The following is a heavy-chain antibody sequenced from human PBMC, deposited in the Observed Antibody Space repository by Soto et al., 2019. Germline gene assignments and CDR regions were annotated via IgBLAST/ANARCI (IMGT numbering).Heavy chain of an antibody. CDR3: AKVAYPRLYYFDY. J-gene: IGHJ4*02. V-gene: IGHV3-23*01. CDR1: GFTFSSYA. Sequence: RLSCAASGFTFSSYAMSWVRQAPGKGLEWVSAISGSGGGTYYADSVKGRFTISRDNSKNTLYLQMNSLRAEDTAVYYCAKVAYPRLYYFDYWGQGTLVTVSS. D-gene: IGHD2-2*01. CDR2: ISGSGGGT.